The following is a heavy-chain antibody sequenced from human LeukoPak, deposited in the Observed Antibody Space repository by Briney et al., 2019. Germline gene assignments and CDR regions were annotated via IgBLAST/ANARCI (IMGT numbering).Heavy chain of an antibody. D-gene: IGHD3-10*01. CDR2: ISGSGGST. J-gene: IGHJ6*03. V-gene: IGHV3-23*01. CDR1: EFSVGSNY. Sequence: GGSLRLSCAASEFSVGSNYMTWVRQAPGKGLEWVSAISGSGGSTYYADSVKGRFTISRDNSKNTLYLQMNSLRAEDTAVYYCAKSLWFGELYYMDVWGKGTTVTISS. CDR3: AKSLWFGELYYMDV.